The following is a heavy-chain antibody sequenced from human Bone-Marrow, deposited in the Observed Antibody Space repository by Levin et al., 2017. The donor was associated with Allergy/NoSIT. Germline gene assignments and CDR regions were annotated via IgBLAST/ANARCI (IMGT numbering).Heavy chain of an antibody. CDR3: ARRYSSSWSGFDH. Sequence: GGSLRLSCAASGFTFSSYTMNWVRQVRQAPGKGLEWVANIKQDGSEKYYVDSVKGRFTISRDNAKNALYLQMNSLRAEDTAVYYCARRYSSSWSGFDHWGQGTLVIVSS. CDR2: IKQDGSEK. J-gene: IGHJ5*02. V-gene: IGHV3-7*01. D-gene: IGHD6-13*01. CDR1: GFTFSSYT.